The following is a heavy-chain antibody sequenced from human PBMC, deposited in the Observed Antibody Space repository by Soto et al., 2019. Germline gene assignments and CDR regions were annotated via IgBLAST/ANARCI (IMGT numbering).Heavy chain of an antibody. CDR2: IYPGDSDT. D-gene: IGHD4-17*01. V-gene: IGHV5-51*01. J-gene: IGHJ6*02. Sequence: GESLKISCKGSGYIFTNYWIVWVRQVPGKGLEWMGIIYPGDSDTRYSPSFQGQVTISADRSISTAYLQWSSLKASDTGMYYCARYPTLTDYFFHGMDVWGQGTTVTVS. CDR1: GYIFTNYW. CDR3: ARYPTLTDYFFHGMDV.